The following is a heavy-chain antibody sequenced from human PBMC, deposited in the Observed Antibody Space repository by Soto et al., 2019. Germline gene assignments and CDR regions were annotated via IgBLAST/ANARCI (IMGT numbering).Heavy chain of an antibody. Sequence: GGSLRLSRAASGFTFSSYGMHWVRQAPGKGLEWVAVIWYDGSNKYYADSVKGRFTISRDNSKNTLYLQMNSLRAEDTAVYYCARGGSSGWYDYWGQGTLVTVSS. CDR2: IWYDGSNK. V-gene: IGHV3-33*01. CDR1: GFTFSSYG. J-gene: IGHJ4*02. D-gene: IGHD6-19*01. CDR3: ARGGSSGWYDY.